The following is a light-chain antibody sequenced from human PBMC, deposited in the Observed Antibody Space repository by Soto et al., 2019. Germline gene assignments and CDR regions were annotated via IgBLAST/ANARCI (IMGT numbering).Light chain of an antibody. CDR2: AAS. Sequence: DIQMTQSPSSVSASVGYRVTITCRASQGIRNDLGWYQQKTGKAPKRLIYAASSLQSGVPSRFSGSGSGTEFNLKISSLQPEDFATYYCLQHNSYPPTWTFGQGTKVDIK. CDR1: QGIRND. V-gene: IGKV1-17*01. J-gene: IGKJ1*01. CDR3: LQHNSYPPTWT.